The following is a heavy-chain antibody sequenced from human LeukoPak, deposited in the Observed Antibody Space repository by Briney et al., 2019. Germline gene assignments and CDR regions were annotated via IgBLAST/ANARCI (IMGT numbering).Heavy chain of an antibody. D-gene: IGHD1-1*01. CDR1: GVTFSSYA. V-gene: IGHV1-69*04. CDR2: IIPILGIA. J-gene: IGHJ6*02. Sequence: ASVKVSCKASGVTFSSYAISWVRQAPGQGLEWMGRIIPILGIANYAQKFQGRVTITADKSTSTAYMELSSLRSEDTAVYYCARGNNDGIRYGMDVWGQGTTVTVSS. CDR3: ARGNNDGIRYGMDV.